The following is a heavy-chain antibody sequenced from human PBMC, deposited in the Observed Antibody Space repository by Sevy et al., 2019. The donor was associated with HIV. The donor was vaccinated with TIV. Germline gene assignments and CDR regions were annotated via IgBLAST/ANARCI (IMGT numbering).Heavy chain of an antibody. CDR3: ARGLDESSGFYSFDY. CDR2: IYSGAGT. Sequence: GGCLRLSCAASGFTVSSNYMTWVRQAPGKGLEWVSVIYSGAGTYYADSVKGRFTISRDNSKNSLYLQMNSLRAEDTALYYCARGLDESSGFYSFDYWGQGTLVTVSS. D-gene: IGHD3-22*01. CDR1: GFTVSSNY. J-gene: IGHJ4*02. V-gene: IGHV3-66*02.